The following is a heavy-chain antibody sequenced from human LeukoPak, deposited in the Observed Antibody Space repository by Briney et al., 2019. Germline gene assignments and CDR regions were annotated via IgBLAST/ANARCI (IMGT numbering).Heavy chain of an antibody. Sequence: PGGSLRLSCAASGFTFSSYSMNWVRQAPGKGLEWVSSISSSYIYYADSVKGRFTISRDNAKNSLYLQMNSLRAEDTAVYYCARDQGSTAMDTFDYWGQGTLVTVSS. CDR2: ISSSYI. J-gene: IGHJ4*02. D-gene: IGHD5-18*01. CDR1: GFTFSSYS. CDR3: ARDQGSTAMDTFDY. V-gene: IGHV3-21*01.